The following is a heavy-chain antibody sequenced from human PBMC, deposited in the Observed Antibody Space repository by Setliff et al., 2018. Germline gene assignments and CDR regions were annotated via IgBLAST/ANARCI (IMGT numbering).Heavy chain of an antibody. CDR1: GFTFSNYA. J-gene: IGHJ4*02. Sequence: PGGSLRLSCAASGFTFSNYAMSWVRQAPGKGLEWVSAISGSGAISYADSVKGRFTVSRDNSKSTLYLQMNSLRGEDTAVYYCAKDTGYYFDYWGQGTLVTVSS. V-gene: IGHV3-23*01. D-gene: IGHD4-4*01. CDR3: AKDTGYYFDY. CDR2: ISGSGAI.